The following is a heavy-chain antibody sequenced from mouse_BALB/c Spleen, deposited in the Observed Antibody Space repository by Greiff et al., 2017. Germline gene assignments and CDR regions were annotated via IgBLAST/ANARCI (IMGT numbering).Heavy chain of an antibody. CDR1: GFSLTSYG. D-gene: IGHD2-2*01. V-gene: IGHV2-9*02. CDR2: IWAGGST. CDR3: ARDRGVYYGYGGLAY. Sequence: VKVVESGPGLVAPSQSLSITCTVSGFSLTSYGVHWVRQPPGKGLEWLGVIWAGGSTNYNSALMSRLSISKDNSKSQVFLKMNSLQTDDTAMYYWARDRGVYYGYGGLAYWGQGTLVTVSA. J-gene: IGHJ3*01.